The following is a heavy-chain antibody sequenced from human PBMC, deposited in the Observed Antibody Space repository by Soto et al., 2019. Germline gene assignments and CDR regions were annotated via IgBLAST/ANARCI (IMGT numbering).Heavy chain of an antibody. J-gene: IGHJ4*02. CDR2: IWYDGSNK. V-gene: IGHV3-33*01. CDR3: ARTGWLDSDGGY. CDR1: GFTFSSYG. D-gene: IGHD3-16*01. Sequence: QVQLVESGGGVVQPGRSLRLSCAASGFTFSSYGMHWVRQAPGKGLEWVAVIWYDGSNKYYADSVKGRFTISRDNSKNTLYLQMNSLRAEDTAVYYCARTGWLDSDGGYWGQGTLVTVSS.